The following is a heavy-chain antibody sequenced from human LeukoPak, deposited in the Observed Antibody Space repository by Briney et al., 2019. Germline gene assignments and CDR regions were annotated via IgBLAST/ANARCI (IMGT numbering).Heavy chain of an antibody. D-gene: IGHD3-10*01. Sequence: GGSLRLSCAASGFTFSSYAMHWVRQAPGKGLEWVAVISYDGSNNYYADSVKGRFTISRDNSKNTLYLQMKSLRAEDTAVYYCANDYGSGSFYDFWGQGTLVTVAS. J-gene: IGHJ4*02. CDR3: ANDYGSGSFYDF. CDR2: ISYDGSNN. CDR1: GFTFSSYA. V-gene: IGHV3-30-3*02.